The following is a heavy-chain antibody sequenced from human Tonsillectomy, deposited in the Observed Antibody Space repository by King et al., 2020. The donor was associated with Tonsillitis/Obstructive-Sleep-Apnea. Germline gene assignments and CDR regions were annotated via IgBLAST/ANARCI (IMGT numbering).Heavy chain of an antibody. CDR2: ISSSGSTI. V-gene: IGHV3-48*03. CDR3: AREGTGSYYYYYGMDV. Sequence: VQLVESGGGLVQPGGSLRLSCAASGFTFSSYEMNWVRQAPGKGLEWVSHISSSGSTIYYADSVKGRFTISRDNAKNSLYLQMNSLRAEDTAVYYCAREGTGSYYYYYGMDVWGQGTTVTVSS. J-gene: IGHJ6*02. D-gene: IGHD1-14*01. CDR1: GFTFSSYE.